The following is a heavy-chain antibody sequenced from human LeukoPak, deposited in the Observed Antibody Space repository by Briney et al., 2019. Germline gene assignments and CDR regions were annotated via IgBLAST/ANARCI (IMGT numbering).Heavy chain of an antibody. V-gene: IGHV5-10-1*01. CDR2: IDPSDSFT. J-gene: IGHJ3*02. Sequence: GQSLRISCKGSGYSFTGYWISWVRQMPGNRLEWMGRIDPSDSFTNYSPSLQGHVTISADKSISTTYLQWSSLKASDTAMYYCARRPNYDILTGYYNSHDAFDIWGQGTMVTVSS. CDR3: ARRPNYDILTGYYNSHDAFDI. CDR1: GYSFTGYW. D-gene: IGHD3-9*01.